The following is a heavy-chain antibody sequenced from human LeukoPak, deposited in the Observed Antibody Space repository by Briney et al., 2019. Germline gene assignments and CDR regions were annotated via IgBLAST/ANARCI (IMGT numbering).Heavy chain of an antibody. CDR3: ARVDSSSWGYYYYYMDV. V-gene: IGHV3-53*01. D-gene: IGHD6-13*01. Sequence: GGSLRLSCAASGFTVSSNYMNWVRQAPGKGLEWVSVIYSGGSTYYADSVKGRFTISRDNSKNTLYLQMNSLRAEDTAVYYCARVDSSSWGYYYYYMDVWGKGTTVTVSS. J-gene: IGHJ6*03. CDR2: IYSGGST. CDR1: GFTVSSNY.